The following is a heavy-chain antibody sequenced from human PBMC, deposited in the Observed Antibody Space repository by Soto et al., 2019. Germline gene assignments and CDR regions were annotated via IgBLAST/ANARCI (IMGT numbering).Heavy chain of an antibody. V-gene: IGHV4-59*01. J-gene: IGHJ4*02. CDR3: ARGSNSASRYHFAY. CDR2: MHYSGST. D-gene: IGHD1-26*01. Sequence: QLQLQESGPGLVKPSETLSLTCTVSGDSISSYYWTWIRQPPGKGLEWIGYMHYSGSTNYNPSLNSRVTMSLDTSKNQFSLKLISVTAADTAVYYCARGSNSASRYHFAYWGQGTLVTVSS. CDR1: GDSISSYY.